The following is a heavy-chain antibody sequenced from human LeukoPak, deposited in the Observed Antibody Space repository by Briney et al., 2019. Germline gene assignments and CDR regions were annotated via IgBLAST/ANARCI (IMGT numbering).Heavy chain of an antibody. CDR1: GYTFTSYY. CDR3: ARGSHGGTPSKWDY. CDR2: MNPNSGNT. J-gene: IGHJ4*02. V-gene: IGHV1-8*01. D-gene: IGHD1/OR15-1a*01. Sequence: ASVKVSCKASGYTFTSYYINWVRQATGKGLEWMGWMNPNSGNTGYAQKFQGRVTMTRNTSISTAYMELSSLRSEDTAVYYCARGSHGGTPSKWDYWGQGTLVTVSS.